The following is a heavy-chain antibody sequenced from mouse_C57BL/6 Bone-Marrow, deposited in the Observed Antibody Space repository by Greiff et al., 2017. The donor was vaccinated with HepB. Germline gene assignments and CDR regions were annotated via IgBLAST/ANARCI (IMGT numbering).Heavy chain of an antibody. CDR3: ARGPPITTVVATNNWYFDV. V-gene: IGHV5-4*01. CDR1: GFTFSSYA. CDR2: ISDGGSYT. J-gene: IGHJ1*03. Sequence: DVQLVESGGGLVKPGGSLKLSCAASGFTFSSYAMSWVSQTPEKRLEWVATISDGGSYTYYPDNVKGRFTISRDNAKNNLYLQMSHLKSEDTAMYYCARGPPITTVVATNNWYFDVWGTGTTVTVSS. D-gene: IGHD1-1*01.